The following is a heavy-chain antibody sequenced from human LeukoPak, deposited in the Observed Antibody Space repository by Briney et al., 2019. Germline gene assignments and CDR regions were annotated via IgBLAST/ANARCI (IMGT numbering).Heavy chain of an antibody. D-gene: IGHD4-17*01. CDR3: ASFRHDYGGYYNWFDP. J-gene: IGHJ5*02. CDR1: GGSISSSSYY. Sequence: PSETLSLTCTVSGGSISSSSYYWGWIRQPPGKGLEWIVSIYYSGSTYYNPSLNSRVTLSVDASKNQFSLKLSSVTAADTAVYYCASFRHDYGGYYNWFDPWGQGTLVIVSS. V-gene: IGHV4-39*01. CDR2: IYYSGST.